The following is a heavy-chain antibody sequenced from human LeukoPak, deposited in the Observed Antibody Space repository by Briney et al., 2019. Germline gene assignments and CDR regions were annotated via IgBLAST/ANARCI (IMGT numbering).Heavy chain of an antibody. V-gene: IGHV4-39*01. CDR3: AGHYISGYFFDY. Sequence: PSETLSLTCTVSGGSISSSSSYWGWIRQPPGKGLEWIGSIYYSGSTYYNPSLKSRVTISVDTSKNQFSLKLSSVTAADTAVYYCAGHYISGYFFDYRSQGTLVTVSS. CDR1: GGSISSSSSY. J-gene: IGHJ4*02. CDR2: IYYSGST. D-gene: IGHD1-14*01.